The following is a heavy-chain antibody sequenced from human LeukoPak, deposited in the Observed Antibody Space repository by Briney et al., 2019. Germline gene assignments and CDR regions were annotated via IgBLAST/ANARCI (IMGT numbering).Heavy chain of an antibody. CDR2: IYYSGST. CDR1: GGSISSSSYY. J-gene: IGHJ6*02. D-gene: IGHD6-19*01. CDR3: ARPLAYGSGWAD. Sequence: PSETLSLTCTVSGGSISSSSYYWGWIRQPPGKGLEWIGSIYYSGSTYYNPSLKSRVTISVDTSKNQFSLKLSSVTAADTAVYYCARPLAYGSGWADWGQGTTVTVSS. V-gene: IGHV4-39*01.